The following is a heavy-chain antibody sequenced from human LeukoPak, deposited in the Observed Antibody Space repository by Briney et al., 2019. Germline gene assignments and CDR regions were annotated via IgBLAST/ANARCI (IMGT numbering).Heavy chain of an antibody. V-gene: IGHV3-30*19. Sequence: GGSLRLSCAASGFTFSSYGMHWVRQAPGKGLEWVAVISYDGSNKYYADSVKGRFTISRDNSKNTLYLQMNSLRAEDTAVYYCAREYCSSTSWLEYYYYGMDVWGQGTTVTVSS. CDR3: AREYCSSTSWLEYYYYGMDV. CDR1: GFTFSSYG. CDR2: ISYDGSNK. J-gene: IGHJ6*02. D-gene: IGHD2-2*01.